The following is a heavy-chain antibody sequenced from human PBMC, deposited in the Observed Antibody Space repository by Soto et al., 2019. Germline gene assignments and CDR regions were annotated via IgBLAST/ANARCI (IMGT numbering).Heavy chain of an antibody. J-gene: IGHJ4*02. V-gene: IGHV4-34*01. Sequence: SATLSLTCAVYGVSFSGYYWSWILQPPGKGLEWIGEINHSGSTNYNPSLKSRVTISVDTSKNQFSLKLSSVTAADTAVYYCARSPRGETPRGDLDYWGQGTLVSVSS. CDR3: ARSPRGETPRGDLDY. D-gene: IGHD2-21*02. CDR2: INHSGST. CDR1: GVSFSGYY.